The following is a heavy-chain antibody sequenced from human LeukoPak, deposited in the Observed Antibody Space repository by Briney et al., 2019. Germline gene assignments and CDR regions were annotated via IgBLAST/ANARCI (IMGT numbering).Heavy chain of an antibody. CDR3: SSRSSIWSGYQDTLYYFDS. CDR1: GRFISSYY. D-gene: IGHD3-3*01. V-gene: IGHV4-59*01. CDR2: IYYSGST. J-gene: IGHJ4*02. Sequence: SETLSLTCTVSGRFISSYYWSWLRQPPGKRLEWIGHIYYSGSTNYNPSLKSRVTISVDTSKNQFSLKLSSVTAADTAVYYCSSRSSIWSGYQDTLYYFDSWGQGTLVTVSS.